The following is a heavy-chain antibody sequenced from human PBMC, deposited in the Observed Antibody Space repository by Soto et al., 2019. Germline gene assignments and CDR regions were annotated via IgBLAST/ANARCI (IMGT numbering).Heavy chain of an antibody. CDR2: INPNSGGT. J-gene: IGHJ6*02. CDR3: ARVGGEGYYGMDV. V-gene: IGHV1-2*04. Sequence: ASVKVSCKASGYTFTGYYMHWVRQAPGQGLEWMGWINPNSGGTNYAQKFQGWVTMTRDTSISTAYMELSRLRSDDTAVYYCARVGGEGYYGMDVWGQGTPVTVYS. D-gene: IGHD2-15*01. CDR1: GYTFTGYY.